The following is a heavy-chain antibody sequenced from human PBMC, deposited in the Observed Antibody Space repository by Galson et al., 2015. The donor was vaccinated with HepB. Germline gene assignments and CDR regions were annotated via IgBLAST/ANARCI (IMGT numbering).Heavy chain of an antibody. Sequence: SLRLSCAGSGFIFGNYAINWFRQAPGKGLEWIGFIGSKAYGGTIEYVASVKGRFLISRDDSKNIAYLQLNSLKTEDTAMYYCTRDRWYHAFDIGGQGTMVTVSS. CDR2: IGSKAYGGTI. J-gene: IGHJ3*02. V-gene: IGHV3-49*03. D-gene: IGHD1-14*01. CDR3: TRDRWYHAFDI. CDR1: GFIFGNYA.